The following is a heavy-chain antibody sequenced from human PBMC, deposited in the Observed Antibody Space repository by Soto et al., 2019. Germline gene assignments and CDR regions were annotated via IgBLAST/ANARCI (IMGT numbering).Heavy chain of an antibody. CDR3: ARRFSGFRRGFYFDY. J-gene: IGHJ4*02. D-gene: IGHD5-12*01. CDR1: GGSISSGGYY. Sequence: PSETLSLTCTVSGGSISSGGYYWSWIRQHPGKGLEWIGYIFYSGITYYNPSLRSRVTISVDTSKNQFSLKLSSVTAADTAVYYCARRFSGFRRGFYFDYWSQGTLVTLPS. CDR2: IFYSGIT. V-gene: IGHV4-31*03.